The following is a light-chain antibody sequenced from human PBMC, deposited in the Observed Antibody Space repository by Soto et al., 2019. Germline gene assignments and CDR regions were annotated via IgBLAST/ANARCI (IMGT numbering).Light chain of an antibody. CDR2: GAS. Sequence: EIVMTQSPATLSVSPGERATLSCRASQSVSSNLAWYQQKPGQAPRLLIYGASTRATGIPARFSGSGSGTEFTITISSLQSEDFAVYYCQQYNNWPRTFGEGTKVVSK. J-gene: IGKJ1*01. V-gene: IGKV3-15*01. CDR3: QQYNNWPRT. CDR1: QSVSSN.